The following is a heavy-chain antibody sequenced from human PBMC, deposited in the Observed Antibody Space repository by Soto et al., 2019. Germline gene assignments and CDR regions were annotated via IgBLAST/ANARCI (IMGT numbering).Heavy chain of an antibody. CDR1: GFTFSSYA. V-gene: IGHV3-23*01. CDR2: ISGSGDST. Sequence: GGSLRLSCAASGFTFSSYAMSWVRQAPGKGLEWVSGISGSGDSTYYADSVKGRFTISRDNSKNTLYLQMNSLRAEDTAIYYCARGSAFIGLDYWGQGTPVTVSS. CDR3: ARGSAFIGLDY. D-gene: IGHD1-26*01. J-gene: IGHJ4*02.